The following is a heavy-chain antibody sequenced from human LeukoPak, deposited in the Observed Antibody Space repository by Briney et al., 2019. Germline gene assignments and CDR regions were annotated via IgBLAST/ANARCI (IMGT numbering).Heavy chain of an antibody. CDR1: GGTFSSYA. CDR2: IIPILGIA. V-gene: IGHV1-69*04. J-gene: IGHJ4*02. D-gene: IGHD3-22*01. Sequence: GASVKVSCKASGGTFSSYAISWVRQAPGQGLEWMGRIIPILGIANYAQKFQGRVTMTEDTSTDTAYMELSSLRSEDTAVYYCATDPLWSSAGYWGQGTLVTVSS. CDR3: ATDPLWSSAGY.